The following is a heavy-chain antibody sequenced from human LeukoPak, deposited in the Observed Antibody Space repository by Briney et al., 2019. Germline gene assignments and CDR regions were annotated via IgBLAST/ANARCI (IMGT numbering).Heavy chain of an antibody. D-gene: IGHD1-26*01. V-gene: IGHV3-33*01. J-gene: IGHJ4*02. CDR1: GFTFSSYG. Sequence: PGGSLRLSCAASGFTFSSYGMHWVRQAPGKGLEWVALIWYDGSNKYYADSVKGRFTISRDNSKNTLHLQMNSLRAEDTAVYYCARKPDSGSYLAYWGQGTLVTVSS. CDR3: ARKPDSGSYLAY. CDR2: IWYDGSNK.